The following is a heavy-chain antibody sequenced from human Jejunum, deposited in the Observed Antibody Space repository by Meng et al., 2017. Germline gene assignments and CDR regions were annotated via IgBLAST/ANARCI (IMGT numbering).Heavy chain of an antibody. D-gene: IGHD1-26*01. J-gene: IGHJ4*02. CDR1: GDSVSSDNYY. CDR2: VYYSGHA. Sequence: QVKREGPGPGLVRPAETLSLTCTVSGDSVSSDNYYWSWIRQPPGKGLEWIGYVYYSGHADCNPSLKSRLSISIDTSKNHFSLKLSSVTAADTAVYYCARTPLYSGSYYFDPWGQGALVTVSS. V-gene: IGHV4-61*03. CDR3: ARTPLYSGSYYFDP.